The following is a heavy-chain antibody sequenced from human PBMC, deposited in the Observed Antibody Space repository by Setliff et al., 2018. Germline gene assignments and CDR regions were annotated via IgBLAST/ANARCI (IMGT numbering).Heavy chain of an antibody. Sequence: GGSLRLSCAASGFSFSYYYMSWVRQAPGKGLEWLSKISGDGITIYYADSVRGRFTISRDNAKNSLSLQMNNLRSEDTAVYYCFGAGTCSYWGQGTLVTVSS. J-gene: IGHJ4*02. CDR1: GFSFSYYY. CDR3: FGAGTCSY. CDR2: ISGDGITI. V-gene: IGHV3-11*04. D-gene: IGHD3-10*01.